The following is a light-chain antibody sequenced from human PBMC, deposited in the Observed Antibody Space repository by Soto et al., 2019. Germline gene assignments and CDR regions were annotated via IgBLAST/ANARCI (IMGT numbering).Light chain of an antibody. CDR3: QQYGSSPPLT. CDR2: GAS. V-gene: IGKV3-20*01. CDR1: QSVSSSY. J-gene: IGKJ4*01. Sequence: EIVLTQSPGTLSLSPGERATLSCRASQSVSSSYLAWYQQIPGQAPSLLIYGASKRATGIPDRFSGSGSGTDFTLTISSMEPEDFAVYYCQQYGSSPPLTFGGGTKVEIK.